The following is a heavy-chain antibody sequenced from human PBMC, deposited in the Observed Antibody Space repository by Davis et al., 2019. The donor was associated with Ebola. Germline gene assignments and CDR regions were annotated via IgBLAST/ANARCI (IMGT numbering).Heavy chain of an antibody. J-gene: IGHJ5*02. V-gene: IGHV3-11*06. CDR3: ARVGLSRGIVLVPAASEWFDP. CDR1: GFTFSDYY. CDR2: ISTSSSYT. Sequence: PGGSLRLSCAPSGFTFSDYYMSCIRQAPGKGLEWVSYISTSSSYTNYADSVKGRFTISRDNAKNSLYLQMNSLRAEDTAVYYCARVGLSRGIVLVPAASEWFDPWGQGTLVTVSS. D-gene: IGHD2-2*01.